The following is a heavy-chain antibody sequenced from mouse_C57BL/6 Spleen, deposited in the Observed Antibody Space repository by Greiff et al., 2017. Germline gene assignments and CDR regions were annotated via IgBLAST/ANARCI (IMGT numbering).Heavy chain of an antibody. CDR3: ARGYDDPPYYYAMDY. D-gene: IGHD2-14*01. CDR2: IDPSDSET. Sequence: QVQLQQPGAELVRPGSSVKLSCKASGYTFTSYWMHWVKQRPIQGLEWIGNIDPSDSETHYNQKFKDKATLTVDKSSSTAYMQLSSLTSEDSAVYYCARGYDDPPYYYAMDYWGQGTSVTVAS. J-gene: IGHJ4*01. CDR1: GYTFTSYW. V-gene: IGHV1-52*01.